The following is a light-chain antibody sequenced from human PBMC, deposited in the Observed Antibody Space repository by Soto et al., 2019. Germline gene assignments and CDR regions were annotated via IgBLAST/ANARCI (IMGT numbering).Light chain of an antibody. CDR3: SSFTSKSTLI. Sequence: QPASVSGSPGQSITISCAGTIRDVGAYNLVSWYQQYPGRAPQLILYEVRNRPSGISFRFSGFKSGNTASLTISGLQAEDEADYYCSSFTSKSTLIFGGGTKVTVL. CDR1: IRDVGAYNL. J-gene: IGLJ2*01. V-gene: IGLV2-14*01. CDR2: EVR.